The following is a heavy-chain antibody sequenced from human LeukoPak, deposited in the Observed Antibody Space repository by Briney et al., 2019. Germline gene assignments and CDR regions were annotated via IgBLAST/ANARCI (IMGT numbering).Heavy chain of an antibody. CDR2: IYYSGST. CDR1: GGSISSYY. CDR3: ARRDYGDLLDY. J-gene: IGHJ4*02. Sequence: PSETLSLTCTVSGGSISSYYWSWIRQPPGKGLEWIGYIYYSGSTNYNPSLKSRVTISVDTSKNQFSLKLSSVTAADTAVYYCARRDYGDLLDYWGRGTLVTFSS. V-gene: IGHV4-59*08. D-gene: IGHD4-17*01.